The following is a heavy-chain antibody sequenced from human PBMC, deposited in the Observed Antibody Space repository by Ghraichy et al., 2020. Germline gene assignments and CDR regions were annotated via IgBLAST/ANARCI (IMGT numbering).Heavy chain of an antibody. CDR3: ARMARCDAFDI. D-gene: IGHD4-17*01. CDR1: GFTFSDHY. V-gene: IGHV3-72*01. J-gene: IGHJ3*02. Sequence: GGSLRLSCEASGFTFSDHYMDWVRQAPGKGLEWVGRIKNKANTYTTEYAASVKGRFTMSRDDSKNSLFLQMNSLNIEDTAVYRCARMARCDAFDIWGQGKMVTVSS. CDR2: IKNKANTYTT.